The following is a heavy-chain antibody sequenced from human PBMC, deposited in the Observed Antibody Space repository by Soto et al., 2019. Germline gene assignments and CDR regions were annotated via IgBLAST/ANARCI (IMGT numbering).Heavy chain of an antibody. D-gene: IGHD6-13*01. CDR1: GFTFSSYG. CDR3: AKSDIAEAASRSIYYYYGMDV. V-gene: IGHV3-30*18. Sequence: PGGSLRLSCAASGFTFSSYGMHWVRQAPGKGLEWVAVISYDGSNKYYADSVKGRFTISRDNSKNTLYLQMNSLRAEDTAVYYCAKSDIAEAASRSIYYYYGMDVWGQGTTVTVSS. CDR2: ISYDGSNK. J-gene: IGHJ6*02.